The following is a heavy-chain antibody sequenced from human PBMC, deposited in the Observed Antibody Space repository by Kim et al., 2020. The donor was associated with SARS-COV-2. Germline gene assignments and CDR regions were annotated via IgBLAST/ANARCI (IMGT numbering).Heavy chain of an antibody. CDR1: GYTLTELS. J-gene: IGHJ4*02. D-gene: IGHD2-2*01. Sequence: ASVKVSCKVSGYTLTELSMHWVRQAPGKGLEWMGGFDPEDGETIYAQKFQGRVTMTEHTSTDTAYMELSSLRSEDTAVYYCATLPRTCSSTSCFDYWGQGTLVTVSS. CDR3: ATLPRTCSSTSCFDY. V-gene: IGHV1-24*01. CDR2: FDPEDGET.